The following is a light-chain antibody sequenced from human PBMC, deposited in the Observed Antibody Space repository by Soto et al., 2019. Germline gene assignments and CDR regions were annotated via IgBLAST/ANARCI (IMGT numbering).Light chain of an antibody. CDR3: GTWDSSLSAVV. V-gene: IGLV1-51*01. CDR1: SFNIGNNY. Sequence: QSVLTQPPSVSAAPGQKVTISCSGSSFNIGNNYVSWYQHLPGTAPKLLIYDNNKRPSGIPDRFSGSKSGTSATLGITGLQTGDEADYYCGTWDSSLSAVVFGGGTKVTVL. J-gene: IGLJ2*01. CDR2: DNN.